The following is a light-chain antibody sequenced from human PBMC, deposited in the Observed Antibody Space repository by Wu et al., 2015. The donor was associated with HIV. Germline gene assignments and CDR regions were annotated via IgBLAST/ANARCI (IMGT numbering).Light chain of an antibody. CDR1: QSISNS. V-gene: IGKV1-39*01. CDR2: AAS. Sequence: DIQMTQSPSSLSASVGDRVNITCRASQSISNSLNWYQQKPGKAPNLLIYAASSLQNGVPSRFSGSRSGTQFTLTINSLQTEDSATYYCQQSYSDPLMYSFGQGTKGGDQT. J-gene: IGKJ2*03. CDR3: QQSYSDPLMYS.